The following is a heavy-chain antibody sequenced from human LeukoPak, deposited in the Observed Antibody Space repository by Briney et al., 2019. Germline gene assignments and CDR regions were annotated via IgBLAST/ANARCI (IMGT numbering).Heavy chain of an antibody. J-gene: IGHJ5*02. CDR3: ARGRLSYYYDSRGWFDP. CDR2: INHSGST. D-gene: IGHD3-22*01. V-gene: IGHV4-34*01. CDR1: GGSFSGYY. Sequence: SEPLSLTCAVYGGSFSGYYWSWIRQPPGKGLEWIGEINHSGSTNYNPSLQSRVTISVDTSKNQFSLKLSSVTAADTAVYYCARGRLSYYYDSRGWFDPWGQGTLVTVSS.